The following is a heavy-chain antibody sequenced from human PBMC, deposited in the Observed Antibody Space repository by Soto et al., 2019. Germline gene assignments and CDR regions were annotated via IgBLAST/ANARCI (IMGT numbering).Heavy chain of an antibody. J-gene: IGHJ4*02. CDR3: ARDSVRDGSPSPRY. V-gene: IGHV3-48*02. Sequence: GGSLRLSSAASVFTFSSYSMIWVRQAPGKGLEWVSYISSSGTTIYYADSVKGRFTISRDNAKNSLSLQMNSLRDEDTAVYYCARDSVRDGSPSPRYWGQGT. D-gene: IGHD3-10*01. CDR1: VFTFSSYS. CDR2: ISSSGTTI.